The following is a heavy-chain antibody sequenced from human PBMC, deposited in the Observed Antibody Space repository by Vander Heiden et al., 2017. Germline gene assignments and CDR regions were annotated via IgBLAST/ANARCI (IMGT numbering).Heavy chain of an antibody. Sequence: QVQLVESGGGVVQPGRSLRLSCAASGFTFSSYARHWVRQAPGKGLEWVAVISYDGSNKYYADSVKGRFTISRDNSKNTLYLQMNSLRAEDTAVYYCARDYGSSTSHRMDVWGQGTTVTVSS. CDR3: ARDYGSSTSHRMDV. CDR1: GFTFSSYA. J-gene: IGHJ6*02. D-gene: IGHD2-2*01. CDR2: ISYDGSNK. V-gene: IGHV3-30-3*01.